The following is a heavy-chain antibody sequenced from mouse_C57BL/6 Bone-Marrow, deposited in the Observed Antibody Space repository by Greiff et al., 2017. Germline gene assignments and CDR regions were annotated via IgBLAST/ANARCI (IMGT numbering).Heavy chain of an antibody. V-gene: IGHV1-85*01. Sequence: QVLLQQSGPELVKPGASVKLSCKASGYTFTSYDLNWVKQRPGQGLEWIGWIYPRDGSTKYNEKFKGKATLTVDTSSSTAYMELHSLTSEDSAVYFCARVEFDGSSGDWYFDVWGTGTTVTVSS. CDR3: ARVEFDGSSGDWYFDV. CDR1: GYTFTSYD. D-gene: IGHD1-1*01. CDR2: IYPRDGST. J-gene: IGHJ1*03.